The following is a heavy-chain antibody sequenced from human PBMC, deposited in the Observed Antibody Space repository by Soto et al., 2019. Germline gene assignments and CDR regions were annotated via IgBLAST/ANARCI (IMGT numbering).Heavy chain of an antibody. D-gene: IGHD7-27*01. CDR2: IYWNDGK. CDR1: GFSLSTSGVG. V-gene: IGHV2-5*01. J-gene: IGHJ4*01. CDR3: AHRKLGTNFDY. Sequence: QITLKASGPTLVKPTQTLTLTCTFSGFSLSTSGVGVGWIRQPPGKALEWLALIYWNDGKRYSPSLKSSLTIPKDPPKNPVVLTMTNMDPVETATYYCAHRKLGTNFDYWGQGTLVTVSS.